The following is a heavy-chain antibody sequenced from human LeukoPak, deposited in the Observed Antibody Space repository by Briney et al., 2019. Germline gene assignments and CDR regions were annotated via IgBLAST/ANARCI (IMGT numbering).Heavy chain of an antibody. J-gene: IGHJ5*02. CDR3: VRIPNNAGFPNWFDP. Sequence: GESLRLSCTASGFTFSTSTMNWIRQAPGKGLEWVSSISSSSDYKYYADSVKGRFTISRDNAKNSVYLQMNSLRAEDTALHHCVRIPNNAGFPNWFDPWGQGTLVTVSS. CDR2: ISSSSDYK. CDR1: GFTFSTST. D-gene: IGHD1-14*01. V-gene: IGHV3-21*01.